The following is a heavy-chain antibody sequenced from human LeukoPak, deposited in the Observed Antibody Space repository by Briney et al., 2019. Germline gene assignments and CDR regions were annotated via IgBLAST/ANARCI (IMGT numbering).Heavy chain of an antibody. J-gene: IGHJ4*02. V-gene: IGHV3-30*02. Sequence: GGSLRLSCAASGFTFSSYGMHWVRQAPGKGLEWVAFIRYDGSNKYYADSVKGRFTISRDNSKNTLYLQMNSLRAEDTAAYYCATTSGFYGSGSFDYWGQGTLVTVSS. CDR2: IRYDGSNK. CDR3: ATTSGFYGSGSFDY. CDR1: GFTFSSYG. D-gene: IGHD3-10*01.